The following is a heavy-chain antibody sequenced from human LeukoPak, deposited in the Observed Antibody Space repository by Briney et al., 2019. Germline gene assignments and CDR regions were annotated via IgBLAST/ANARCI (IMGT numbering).Heavy chain of an antibody. CDR2: INHSGST. V-gene: IGHV4-34*01. D-gene: IGHD2-2*01. CDR1: GGSFSGYY. J-gene: IGHJ5*02. Sequence: SETLSLTCAVYGGSFSGYYWSWIRQPPGKGLEWIGEINHSGSTNYNPSLKSRVTISVDTSKNQFSLKLSSVTAADTAVYYCARGRSWIVVVPAAVGLIYNWFDPWGQGTLVTVSS. CDR3: ARGRSWIVVVPAAVGLIYNWFDP.